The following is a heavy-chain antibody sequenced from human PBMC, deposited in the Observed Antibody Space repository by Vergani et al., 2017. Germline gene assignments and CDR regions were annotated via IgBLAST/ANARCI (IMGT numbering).Heavy chain of an antibody. CDR2: IKSTFDRGTT. V-gene: IGHV3-15*07. CDR3: TTDPRYCGDGSCYWLRDHHYYGMDV. D-gene: IGHD2-21*01. Sequence: EVQLVESGGGIVKPVGSLRLSCVASGFSFRNAWMNWVRRTPGKGLEWVGRIKSTFDRGTTDYAAAVKGRFTISRDDSKNTLFLQMNGLKTEYIGVYYCTTDPRYCGDGSCYWLRDHHYYGMDVWGQGTTVTVSS. CDR1: GFSFRNAW. J-gene: IGHJ6*02.